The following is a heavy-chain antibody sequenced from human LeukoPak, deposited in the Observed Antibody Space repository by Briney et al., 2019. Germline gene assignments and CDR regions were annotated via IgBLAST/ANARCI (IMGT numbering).Heavy chain of an antibody. CDR1: GYTLSELS. CDR2: FDPEDGET. CDR3: ARAFGQSDSSGYYVEGDY. J-gene: IGHJ4*02. V-gene: IGHV1-24*01. Sequence: ASVKVSCKVSGYTLSELSMHWVRQAPEKGLEWMGNFDPEDGETFYAQKLQGRVTMTTDTSTSTAYMELRSLRSDDTAVYYCARAFGQSDSSGYYVEGDYWGQGTLVTVSS. D-gene: IGHD3-22*01.